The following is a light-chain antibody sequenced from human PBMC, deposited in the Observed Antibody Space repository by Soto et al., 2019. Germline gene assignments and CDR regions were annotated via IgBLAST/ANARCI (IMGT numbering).Light chain of an antibody. V-gene: IGLV2-14*01. CDR1: SGDIGSYNR. J-gene: IGLJ1*01. CDR3: SSYTNINTRACV. Sequence: QSVLTQPASVSGSPGQSITFSCTGTSGDIGSYNRVSWYQQHPGKAPKLIIYEVTDWPSGVSNRFSGSKSGNTASLTISGLQAEDAAEYYCSSYTNINTRACVFGSGTKLTVL. CDR2: EVT.